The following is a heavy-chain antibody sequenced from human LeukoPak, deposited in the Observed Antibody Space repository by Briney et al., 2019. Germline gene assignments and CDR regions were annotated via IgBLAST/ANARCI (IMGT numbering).Heavy chain of an antibody. D-gene: IGHD3-22*01. Sequence: RSSETLSLTCTVSGGSISSGSYYWSWIRQPAGKGLAWIGRIYTSGSTNYNPSLKSRVTISVDTSKNQFSLKLSSVTAADTAVYYCARETLHYYDSSGYSEFDYWGQGTLVTVSS. CDR3: ARETLHYYDSSGYSEFDY. J-gene: IGHJ4*02. CDR2: IYTSGST. CDR1: GGSISSGSYY. V-gene: IGHV4-61*02.